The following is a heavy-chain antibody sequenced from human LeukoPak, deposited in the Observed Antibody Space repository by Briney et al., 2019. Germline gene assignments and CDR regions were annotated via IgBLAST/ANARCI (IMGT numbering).Heavy chain of an antibody. Sequence: GGSLRLSCAASAFTFRSYGMHWVRQAPGKGLEWVAFIRYHGSDKYYADSVKDRFTISRDNSKNTLYLQMNSLRAEDTAVYYCARESGSYDSSGSTFNYWGQGTLVTVSS. V-gene: IGHV3-30*02. J-gene: IGHJ4*02. CDR1: AFTFRSYG. D-gene: IGHD3-22*01. CDR3: ARESGSYDSSGSTFNY. CDR2: IRYHGSDK.